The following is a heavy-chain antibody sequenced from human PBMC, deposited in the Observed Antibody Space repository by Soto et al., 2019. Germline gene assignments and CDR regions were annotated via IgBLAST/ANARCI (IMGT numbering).Heavy chain of an antibody. CDR1: WYIFTSYW. V-gene: IGHV5-10-1*01. D-gene: IGHD4-17*01. CDR3: ARLRRYGDYSYYYYGMDV. CDR2: IAPSDSYT. Sequence: GGSLKICCKCSWYIFTSYWISWVLEMPGKGLEWMGRIAPSDSYTTSTPSSQGHVTISADKSTSTAYLQWSSLKASHTAMYYCARLRRYGDYSYYYYGMDVWGQGTTVPVSS. J-gene: IGHJ6*02.